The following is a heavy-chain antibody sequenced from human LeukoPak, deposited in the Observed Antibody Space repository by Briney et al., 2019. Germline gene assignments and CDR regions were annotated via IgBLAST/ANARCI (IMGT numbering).Heavy chain of an antibody. CDR3: ASRAAFYVGPTPSAGS. J-gene: IGHJ5*02. Sequence: PSETLSLTCAVSGASISSGNWWSWVRQPPGKGLEWIGEIYHSGTTNYNPSLKSRVTISVDKSKNQFSLKLSSVTAADTAIYYCASRAAFYVGPTPSAGSWGQGTLVTVSS. CDR1: GASISSGNW. V-gene: IGHV4-4*02. CDR2: IYHSGTT. D-gene: IGHD1-26*01.